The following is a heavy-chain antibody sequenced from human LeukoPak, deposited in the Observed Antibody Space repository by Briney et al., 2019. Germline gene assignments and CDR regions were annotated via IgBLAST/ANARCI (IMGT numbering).Heavy chain of an antibody. V-gene: IGHV4-38-2*01. CDR2: IYYSGST. Sequence: VKPSETLSLTCAVSGYSISSGYYWGWIRQPPGKGLEWIGSIYYSGSTYYNPSLKSRVTISVDTSKNQFSLKLSSVTAADTAVYYCARTPGTYGGIAVAVDIWGQGTMVTVSS. CDR3: ARTPGTYGGIAVAVDI. CDR1: GYSISSGYY. J-gene: IGHJ3*02. D-gene: IGHD6-19*01.